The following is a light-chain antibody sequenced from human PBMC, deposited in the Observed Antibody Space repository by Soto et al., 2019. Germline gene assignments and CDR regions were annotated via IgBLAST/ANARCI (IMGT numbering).Light chain of an antibody. V-gene: IGKV3-20*01. CDR1: QSVSSSY. CDR3: QQYGSSPNT. J-gene: IGKJ2*01. Sequence: EIVLTQSPGTLSLSPGERATLSCRASQSVSSSYLAWYQHKPGQAPRLLIYGASSRATGIPDRFSGSGSGPDFTLTISRLEPEDFEVYYCQQYGSSPNTFGQGTKLEIK. CDR2: GAS.